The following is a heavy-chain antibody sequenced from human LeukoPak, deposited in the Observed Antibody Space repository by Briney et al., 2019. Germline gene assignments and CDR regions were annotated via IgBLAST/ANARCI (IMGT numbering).Heavy chain of an antibody. V-gene: IGHV4-39*07. D-gene: IGHD3-16*02. CDR2: IYYSGST. Sequence: SETLSLTCTVSGGSISSSSYYWGWIRQPPGKGLEWIGSIYYSGSTYYNPSLKSRVTISVDTSKNQFSLKLSSMTAADTAVYYCARDYRVLMGWGQGTLVTVSS. J-gene: IGHJ4*02. CDR3: ARDYRVLMG. CDR1: GGSISSSSYY.